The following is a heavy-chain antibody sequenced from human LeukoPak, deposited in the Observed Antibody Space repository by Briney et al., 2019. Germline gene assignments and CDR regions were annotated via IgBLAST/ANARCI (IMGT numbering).Heavy chain of an antibody. V-gene: IGHV3-23*01. D-gene: IGHD4-17*01. CDR3: ARDYADYVGYFFFDY. CDR1: GFTFNNYA. J-gene: IGHJ4*02. Sequence: GGSLRLSCAASGFTFNNYAMNWVRQAPGKGLEWVSSISGGGETTYYTDSAKGRFTISRDNSQNTLYLQMNSLRAEDTAVYYCARDYADYVGYFFFDYWGQGTLVTVSS. CDR2: ISGGGETT.